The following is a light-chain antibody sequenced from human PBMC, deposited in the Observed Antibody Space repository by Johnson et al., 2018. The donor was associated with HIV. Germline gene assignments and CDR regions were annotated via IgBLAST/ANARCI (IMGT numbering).Light chain of an antibody. Sequence: QPVLTQPPSVSAAPGQKVTISCSGSSSNIGNNYVCWFRQLPGTAPKLLIYENNKRPSGIPDRFSGSKSGTSASLGITGLQTGDEADYYCGAWESSLNTYVFGTGTKVTVL. CDR3: GAWESSLNTYV. CDR1: SSNIGNNY. J-gene: IGLJ1*01. CDR2: ENN. V-gene: IGLV1-51*02.